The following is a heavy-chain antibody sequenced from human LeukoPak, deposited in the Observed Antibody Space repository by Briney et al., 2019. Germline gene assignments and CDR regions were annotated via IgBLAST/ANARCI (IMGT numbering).Heavy chain of an antibody. D-gene: IGHD2-15*01. CDR1: GYAFTSYG. CDR2: ISTYNGNT. Sequence: EASVKVSCKASGYAFTSYGISWVRQAPGQGLEWMGWISTYNGNTNYAQKLQGRVTMTTDTSTSTAYMELRSLRPDDTAVYYCARAFTHVGGYFDYWGQGTLVTVSS. CDR3: ARAFTHVGGYFDY. V-gene: IGHV1-18*01. J-gene: IGHJ4*02.